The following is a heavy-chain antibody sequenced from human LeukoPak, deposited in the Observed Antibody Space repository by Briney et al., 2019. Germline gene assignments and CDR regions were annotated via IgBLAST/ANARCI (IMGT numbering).Heavy chain of an antibody. CDR2: IYPGDSDT. CDR1: GYSFTSYW. CDR3: ARTGYCSGGSGYSADY. D-gene: IGHD2-15*01. J-gene: IGHJ4*02. V-gene: IGHV5-51*01. Sequence: GESLKISCKGSGYSFTSYWIGWVRQMPGKGLEWMGIIYPGDSDTRYSPSFQGQVTISADKSISTAYLQWSSLKASDTAMYYCARTGYCSGGSGYSADYWGQGTLVTVSS.